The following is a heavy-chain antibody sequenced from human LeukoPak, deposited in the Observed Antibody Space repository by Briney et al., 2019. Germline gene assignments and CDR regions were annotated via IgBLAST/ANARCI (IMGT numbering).Heavy chain of an antibody. D-gene: IGHD6-19*01. J-gene: IGHJ3*02. CDR3: ARTRAGWSGWDDAFDI. CDR2: IYHSGST. V-gene: IGHV4-39*07. CDR1: GGSISSGGYY. Sequence: SQTLSLTCTVSGGSISSGGYYWGWIRQPPGKGLEWIGSIYHSGSTYYNPSLKSRVTISGDTSKNQFSLKLSSVTAADTAVYYCARTRAGWSGWDDAFDIWGQGTMVTVSS.